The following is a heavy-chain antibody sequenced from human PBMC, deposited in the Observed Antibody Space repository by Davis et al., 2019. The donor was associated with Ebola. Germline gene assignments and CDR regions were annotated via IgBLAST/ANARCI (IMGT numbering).Heavy chain of an antibody. CDR1: GYAFTSYG. CDR3: ARDVVVGPIDY. CDR2: ISAYNGNT. D-gene: IGHD1-26*01. Sequence: ASVKVSCKASGYAFTSYGISWVRQAPGQGLEWMGWISAYNGNTNYAQKLQGRVTMTTNTSTSTAYMELRSLRSDDTAVYYCARDVVVGPIDYWGQGTLVTVSS. V-gene: IGHV1-18*01. J-gene: IGHJ4*02.